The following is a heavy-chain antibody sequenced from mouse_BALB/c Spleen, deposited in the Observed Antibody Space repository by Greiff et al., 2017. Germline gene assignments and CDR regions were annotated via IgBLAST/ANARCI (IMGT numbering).Heavy chain of an antibody. CDR3: ARSPDGYFSYYAMDY. Sequence: EVQLQQSGAELVKPGASVKLSCTASGFNIKDTYMHWVKQRPEQGLEWIGRIDPANGNTKYDPKFQGKATITADTSSNTAYLQLSSLTSEDTAVYYCARSPDGYFSYYAMDYWGQGTSVTVSS. J-gene: IGHJ4*01. V-gene: IGHV14-3*02. CDR2: IDPANGNT. CDR1: GFNIKDTY. D-gene: IGHD2-3*01.